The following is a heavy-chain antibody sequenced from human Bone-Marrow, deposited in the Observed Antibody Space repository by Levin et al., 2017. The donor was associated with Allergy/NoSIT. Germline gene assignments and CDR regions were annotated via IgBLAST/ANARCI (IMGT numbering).Heavy chain of an antibody. D-gene: IGHD3-22*01. Sequence: SETLSLTCTVSGGSVSSGSYYWSWIRQPPGKGLEWIGYIYYSGSTNYNPSLKSRVTISVDTSKNQFSLKLSSVTAADTAVYYCARDLGDSSGYYYVDYWGQGTLVTVSS. V-gene: IGHV4-61*01. CDR3: ARDLGDSSGYYYVDY. CDR2: IYYSGST. CDR1: GGSVSSGSYY. J-gene: IGHJ4*02.